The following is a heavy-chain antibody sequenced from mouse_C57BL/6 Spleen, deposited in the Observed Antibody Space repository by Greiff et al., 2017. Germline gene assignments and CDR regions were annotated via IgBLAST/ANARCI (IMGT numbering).Heavy chain of an antibody. J-gene: IGHJ2*01. CDR2: IDPSDSYT. CDR3: ARGQLRPSFDY. V-gene: IGHV1-50*01. CDR1: GYTFTSYW. D-gene: IGHD3-3*01. Sequence: VQLQQSGAELVKPGASVKLSCKASGYTFTSYWMQWVKQRPGQGLEWIGEIDPSDSYTNYNQKFKGKATLTVDTSSSTAYMQLSSLTSEDSAVYYCARGQLRPSFDYWGQGTTLTVSS.